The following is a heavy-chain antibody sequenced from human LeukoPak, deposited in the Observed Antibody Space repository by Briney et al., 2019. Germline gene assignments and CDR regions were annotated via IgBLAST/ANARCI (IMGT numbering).Heavy chain of an antibody. CDR3: ARDRGANYGSVFDS. J-gene: IGHJ4*02. D-gene: IGHD1-26*01. CDR1: GGSISSGTYY. Sequence: TLSLTCTVSGGSISSGTYYWSWIRQPAGKGLEWIGRIYNSGNTDYNPSLKSRITISVDTSKNQFSLKLNSVTAADTAVYYCARDRGANYGSVFDSWGQGTLVTVSS. V-gene: IGHV4-61*02. CDR2: IYNSGNT.